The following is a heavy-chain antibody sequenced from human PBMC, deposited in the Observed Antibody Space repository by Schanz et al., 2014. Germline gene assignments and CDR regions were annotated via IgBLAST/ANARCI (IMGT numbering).Heavy chain of an antibody. D-gene: IGHD1-26*01. Sequence: QVQLVQSEGEVKKPGASVKVSCKASGYIFNDYGLTWVRQAPGQGLEWMGWISVHNGNTNYAQKFQGRVTMFTDTSTSTAYMELRSLRSDDTAVYYCARDRDQWDGNFCDFWGQGTLVTVSS. J-gene: IGHJ4*02. CDR2: ISVHNGNT. CDR3: ARDRDQWDGNFCDF. CDR1: GYIFNDYG. V-gene: IGHV1-18*01.